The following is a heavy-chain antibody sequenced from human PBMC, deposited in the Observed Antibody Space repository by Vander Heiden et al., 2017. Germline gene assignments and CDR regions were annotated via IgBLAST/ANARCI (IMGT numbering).Heavy chain of an antibody. J-gene: IGHJ6*02. D-gene: IGHD4-17*01. CDR1: GLTVSDSY. V-gene: IGHV3-11*01. CDR2: ISSGGSTI. Sequence: QVTLVESGADLVTPGGSLRLSSAASGLTVSDSYFSWLRRAQGKGLEWLSYISSGGSTIYIADSVKGRVTISRDNARESLYLQMNNLRVEDTAVYYCARSQTVTGFYYTGMDVWGQGTMVTVS. CDR3: ARSQTVTGFYYTGMDV.